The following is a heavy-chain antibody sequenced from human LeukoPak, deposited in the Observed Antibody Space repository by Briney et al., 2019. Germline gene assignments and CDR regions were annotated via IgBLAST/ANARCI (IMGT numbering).Heavy chain of an antibody. CDR1: GFTFSSYS. CDR2: ISSSSSYI. D-gene: IGHD3-10*01. V-gene: IGHV3-21*01. Sequence: GGSLRLSCTASGFTFSSYSMNWVRQAPGKGLEWVSSISSSSSYIYYADSVKGRFTISRDNAKNSLYLQMNSLRAEDTAVYYCAREGYYGSGSYYTYFDYWGQGTLVTVSS. CDR3: AREGYYGSGSYYTYFDY. J-gene: IGHJ4*02.